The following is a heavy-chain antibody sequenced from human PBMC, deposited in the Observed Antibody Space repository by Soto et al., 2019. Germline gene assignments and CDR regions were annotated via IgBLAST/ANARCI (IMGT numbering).Heavy chain of an antibody. V-gene: IGHV3-23*01. Sequence: GGSLRLSCAASGFTFSSYAMSWVRQAPGKGLEWVSAISGSGGSTYYADSVKGRFTISRDDSKNTLYLQMNSLRAEDTAVYYCAKLFWSGYYMGPWGQGTLVTVSS. CDR2: ISGSGGST. J-gene: IGHJ5*02. CDR1: GFTFSSYA. CDR3: AKLFWSGYYMGP. D-gene: IGHD3-3*01.